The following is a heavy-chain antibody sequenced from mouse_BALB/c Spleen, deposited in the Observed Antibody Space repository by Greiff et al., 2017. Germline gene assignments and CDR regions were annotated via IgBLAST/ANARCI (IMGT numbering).Heavy chain of an antibody. J-gene: IGHJ2*01. CDR1: GFTFSSFG. V-gene: IGHV5-17*02. CDR2: ISSGSSTI. Sequence: EVMLVESGGGLVKPGGSLKLSCAASGFTFSSFGMHWVRQAPEKGLEWVAYISSGSSTIYYADTVKGRFTISRDNPKNTLFLQMTSLRSEDTAMYYCAKEDFDYWGQGTTLTVSS. CDR3: AKEDFDY.